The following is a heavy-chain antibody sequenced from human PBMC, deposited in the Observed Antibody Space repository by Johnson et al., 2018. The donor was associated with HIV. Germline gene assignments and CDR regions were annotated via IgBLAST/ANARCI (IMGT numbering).Heavy chain of an antibody. D-gene: IGHD6-19*01. CDR2: ISYDGRNK. Sequence: QVQLVESGGGVVQPGRSLRLSCAASGFTFSSYAMHWVRQAPGKGLEWVAVISYDGRNKYYADSVTGRFTISRDNAKNSLYLQMNSLRAEDTALYYCAKGGVGAVAGIDWGWGQGTMVTVSS. CDR3: AKGGVGAVAGIDWG. CDR1: GFTFSSYA. J-gene: IGHJ3*01. V-gene: IGHV3-30*04.